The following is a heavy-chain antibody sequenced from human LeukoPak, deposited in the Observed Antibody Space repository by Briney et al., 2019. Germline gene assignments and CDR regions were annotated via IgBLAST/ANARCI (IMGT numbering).Heavy chain of an antibody. V-gene: IGHV3-66*01. CDR1: GFTVSSNY. CDR3: ARDTDDSSGYYSDY. Sequence: PGGSLRLSCAASGFTVSSNYMSWVRQAPGKGLEWVSVIYSGGSTYYADSVKGRFTISRDNSKNTLYLQMNSLRAKDTAVYYCARDTDDSSGYYSDYWGQGTLVTVSS. J-gene: IGHJ4*02. D-gene: IGHD3-22*01. CDR2: IYSGGST.